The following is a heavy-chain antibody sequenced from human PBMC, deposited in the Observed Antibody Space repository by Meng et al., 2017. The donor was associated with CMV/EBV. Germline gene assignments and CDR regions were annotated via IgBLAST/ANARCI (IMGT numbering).Heavy chain of an antibody. CDR1: GFTFSSYA. CDR3: ASYSSSRPTNY. D-gene: IGHD6-6*01. Sequence: GESLKISCAASGFTFSSYAMHWVRQAPGKGLEWVAVISYDGSNKYYADSVKGRFTISRDNSKNTLYLQMNSLRAEDMAVYYCASYSSSRPTNYWGQGTLVTVSS. J-gene: IGHJ4*02. CDR2: ISYDGSNK. V-gene: IGHV3-30-3*01.